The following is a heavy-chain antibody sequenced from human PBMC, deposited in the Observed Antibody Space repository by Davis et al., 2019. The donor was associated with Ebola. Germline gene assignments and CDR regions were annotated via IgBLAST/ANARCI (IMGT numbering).Heavy chain of an antibody. Sequence: PSETLSLTCTVSGGSISNYYWSWIRQSPGKGLEWMGYIYDNGSTKYNPSLKSRVTMSLDTSENQFSLKLSSVTAADTAVYYCARHRDWFDPWGQGTLVTVSS. CDR1: GGSISNYY. J-gene: IGHJ5*02. V-gene: IGHV4-59*08. D-gene: IGHD5-24*01. CDR3: ARHRDWFDP. CDR2: IYDNGST.